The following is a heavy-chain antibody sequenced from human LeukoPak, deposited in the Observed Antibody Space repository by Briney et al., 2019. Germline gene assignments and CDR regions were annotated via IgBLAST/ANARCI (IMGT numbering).Heavy chain of an antibody. CDR1: GGSISFFY. CDR3: ARSPGYCSGGSCSYYYYMDV. CDR2: IYTSGST. D-gene: IGHD2-15*01. J-gene: IGHJ6*03. V-gene: IGHV4-4*07. Sequence: SETLSLTCTVSGGSISFFYWSWIRQPAGKGLEWIGRIYTSGSTNYNPSLKSRVTMSVDTSKNQFSLKLSSVTAADTAVYYCARSPGYCSGGSCSYYYYMDVWGKGTTVTVSS.